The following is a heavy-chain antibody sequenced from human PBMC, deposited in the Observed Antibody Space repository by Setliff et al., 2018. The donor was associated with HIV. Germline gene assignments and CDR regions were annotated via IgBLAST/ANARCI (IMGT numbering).Heavy chain of an antibody. V-gene: IGHV1-18*01. Sequence: ASVKVSCKASGYTFTSYGISWVRQAPGQGLEWMGWISAYNGNTNYAQKFQGRVTMTRDTSTSTVYMELSSLRSEDTAVYYCARGPNYGDYWFDPWGQGTLVTVSS. J-gene: IGHJ5*02. CDR1: GYTFTSYG. CDR3: ARGPNYGDYWFDP. CDR2: ISAYNGNT. D-gene: IGHD4-17*01.